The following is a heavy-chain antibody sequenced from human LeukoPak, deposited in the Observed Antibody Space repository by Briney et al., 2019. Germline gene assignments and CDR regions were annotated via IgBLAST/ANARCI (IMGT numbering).Heavy chain of an antibody. D-gene: IGHD1-1*01. CDR2: IRYDGRNK. V-gene: IGHV3-30*02. J-gene: IGHJ4*02. Sequence: GGSLRLSCAAAGVTFSNYGMHWVRQAPGKGLQWVAYIRYDGRNKYSADSVKGRFTIYRDNSKSTLYLQMNSLRPEDTAVYYCAKGGSNNWSFDNWGQGTLVTVSS. CDR1: GVTFSNYG. CDR3: AKGGSNNWSFDN.